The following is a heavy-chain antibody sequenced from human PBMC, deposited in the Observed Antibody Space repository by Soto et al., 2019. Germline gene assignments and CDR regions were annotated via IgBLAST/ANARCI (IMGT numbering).Heavy chain of an antibody. V-gene: IGHV3-33*01. J-gene: IGHJ4*02. CDR2: IENDGSEQ. CDR3: ATDDLYVDTGLAL. CDR1: GFSFSTHG. D-gene: IGHD3-10*02. Sequence: QVQLVESGGGVVRPGRSLRLSCAATGFSFSTHGMHWVRQATGKGLEWVAVIENDGSEQQYADSVKGRFTISRDNARNILYLQMHNLRAEDTALYYCATDDLYVDTGLALWGQGTVVTVSS.